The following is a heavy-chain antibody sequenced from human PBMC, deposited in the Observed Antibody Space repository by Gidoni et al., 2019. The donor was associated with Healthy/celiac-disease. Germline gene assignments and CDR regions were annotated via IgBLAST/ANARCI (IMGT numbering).Heavy chain of an antibody. J-gene: IGHJ4*02. V-gene: IGHV1-2*06. Sequence: QVQLGQSGAEVKKPGASVKVTCKASGYTFTGYYMHWVRQAPGQGLAWMGRINPNSGGTNYAQKFQGRVTMTRDTSISTAYMELSRLRSDDTAVYYCARGVVVAAAFDYWGQGTLVTVSS. D-gene: IGHD2-15*01. CDR2: INPNSGGT. CDR3: ARGVVVAAAFDY. CDR1: GYTFTGYY.